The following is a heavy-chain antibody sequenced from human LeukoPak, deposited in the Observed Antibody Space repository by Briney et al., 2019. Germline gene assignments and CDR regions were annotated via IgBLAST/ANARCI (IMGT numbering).Heavy chain of an antibody. Sequence: GSLRLSCAASGFTFSSYWMSWIRQPPGKGLEWIGEINHSGSTNYNPSLKSRVTISVDTSKNQFSLKLSSVTAADTAVYYCARSRPTIWFGTYYYYMDVWGKGTTVTISS. D-gene: IGHD3-10*01. V-gene: IGHV4-34*01. J-gene: IGHJ6*03. CDR3: ARSRPTIWFGTYYYYMDV. CDR2: INHSGST. CDR1: GFTFSSYW.